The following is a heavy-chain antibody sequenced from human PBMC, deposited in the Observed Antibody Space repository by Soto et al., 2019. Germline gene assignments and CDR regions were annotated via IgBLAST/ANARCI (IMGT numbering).Heavy chain of an antibody. CDR3: ARQMYNWNSFFDH. J-gene: IGHJ4*02. D-gene: IGHD1-20*01. V-gene: IGHV3-21*01. CDR1: GFTFSSYS. Sequence: GGSLRLSCAASGFTFSSYSMNWVRQAPGKGLEWVSSISSSSSYIYYADSVKGRFTISRDNAKNSLYLQMNSLRAEDTAVYYCARQMYNWNSFFDHWGQGTLVTVSS. CDR2: ISSSSSYI.